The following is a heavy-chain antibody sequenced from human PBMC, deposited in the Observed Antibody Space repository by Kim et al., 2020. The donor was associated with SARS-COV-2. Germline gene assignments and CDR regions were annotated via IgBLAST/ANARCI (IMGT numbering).Heavy chain of an antibody. CDR2: IIPIFGTA. D-gene: IGHD5-18*01. Sequence: SVKVSCKASGGTFSSYAISWVRQAPGQGLEWMGGIIPIFGTANYAQKFQGRVTITADESTSTAYMELSSLRSEDTAVYYCAREWGGYTAMVTGFDPWGQGTLVTVSS. CDR3: AREWGGYTAMVTGFDP. V-gene: IGHV1-69*13. CDR1: GGTFSSYA. J-gene: IGHJ5*02.